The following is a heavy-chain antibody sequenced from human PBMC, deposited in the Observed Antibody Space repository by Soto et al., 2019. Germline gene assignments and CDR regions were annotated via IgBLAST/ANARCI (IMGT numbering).Heavy chain of an antibody. V-gene: IGHV4-30-4*01. D-gene: IGHD6-6*01. Sequence: QVQLQESGPGLVQPSQTLSLTCTVSGDSISSGDYYWSWVRQSPGKGLEWIGCIYYSGTTYYNPSLETRLTMSVDTSKNQFSLRLSSVTAADTAMYFCVRDFKLYSSSPGPLDYWGQGTLVTVSS. CDR3: VRDFKLYSSSPGPLDY. CDR2: IYYSGTT. CDR1: GDSISSGDYY. J-gene: IGHJ4*02.